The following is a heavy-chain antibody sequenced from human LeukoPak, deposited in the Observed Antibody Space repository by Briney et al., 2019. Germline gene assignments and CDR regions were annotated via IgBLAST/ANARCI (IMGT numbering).Heavy chain of an antibody. J-gene: IGHJ4*02. V-gene: IGHV3-23*01. CDR1: GFTFSRYV. D-gene: IGHD3-3*01. Sequence: GGSLTLSCAASGFTFSRYVMSWVRQAPARGMEWVSSLRGDGETFYGDSVKGRFTLSRDESRNTVYLQMNNLRVEDTAVYFCAKASWVSSADAVLWGQGTVVTVSS. CDR3: AKASWVSSADAVL. CDR2: LRGDGET.